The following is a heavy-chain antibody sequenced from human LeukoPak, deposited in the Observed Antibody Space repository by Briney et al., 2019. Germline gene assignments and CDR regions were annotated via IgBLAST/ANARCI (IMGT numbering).Heavy chain of an antibody. CDR3: AKDDTRSLMIVVAIYYYYGMDV. CDR1: GFTFNNYA. CDR2: ISFDGSRK. J-gene: IGHJ6*02. V-gene: IGHV3-30*14. D-gene: IGHD3-22*01. Sequence: PGRSLRLSCAASGFTFNNYAMHWVRQAPGKGLEWVAGISFDGSRKYCADSVKGRFTISRDNSRNALYLQMNGLRAEDTAVYYCAKDDTRSLMIVVAIYYYYGMDVWGQGTTVTVSS.